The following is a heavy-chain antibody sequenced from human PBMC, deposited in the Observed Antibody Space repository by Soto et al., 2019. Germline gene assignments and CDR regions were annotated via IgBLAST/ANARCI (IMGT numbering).Heavy chain of an antibody. CDR1: GFTFSSYA. CDR2: ISYDGSNK. V-gene: IGHV3-30-3*01. Sequence: GGSLRLSCAASGFTFSSYAMHWVRQAPGKGLEWVAVISYDGSNKYYADSVKGRFTISRDNSKNTLYLQMNSLRAEDTAVYYCFFGVVTNDAFDIWGQGTMVTVSS. CDR3: FFGVVTNDAFDI. J-gene: IGHJ3*02. D-gene: IGHD3-3*01.